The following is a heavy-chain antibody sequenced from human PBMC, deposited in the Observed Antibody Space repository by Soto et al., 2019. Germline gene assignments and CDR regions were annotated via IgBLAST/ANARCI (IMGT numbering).Heavy chain of an antibody. CDR1: GFTFSSYA. CDR2: ISGSGSTI. V-gene: IGHV3-23*01. D-gene: IGHD3-22*01. J-gene: IGHJ4*02. Sequence: EVQLLESGGGLVQPGGSLRLSCAASGFTFSSYAVSWVRQAPGKGPEWISSISGSGSTIYYADSVKGRFTISRDNSKNTLYLQMSSLRAEDTAVYYCAKVFYYYDSIGYYYFDYWGQGTLVTVSS. CDR3: AKVFYYYDSIGYYYFDY.